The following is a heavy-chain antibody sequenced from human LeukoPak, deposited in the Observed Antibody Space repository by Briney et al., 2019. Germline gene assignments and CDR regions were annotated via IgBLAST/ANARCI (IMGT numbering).Heavy chain of an antibody. CDR1: GGSFTIYS. J-gene: IGHJ4*02. CDR2: ISPSGNT. Sequence: SETLSLTCAVYGGSFTIYSWTWIRQPPGKSLEWVGEISPSGNTQYNPSLKSRVTISLDASRSQFYLKLNSVTAADTAVYYCARRVRSADYRLDYWGQGTLVTVSS. V-gene: IGHV4-34*01. D-gene: IGHD4-11*01. CDR3: ARRVRSADYRLDY.